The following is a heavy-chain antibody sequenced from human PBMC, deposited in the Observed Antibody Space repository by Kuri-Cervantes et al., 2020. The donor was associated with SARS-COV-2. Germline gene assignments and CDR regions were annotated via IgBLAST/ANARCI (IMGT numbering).Heavy chain of an antibody. D-gene: IGHD6-19*01. CDR1: GLILSRYG. CDR2: IGYDGSRK. J-gene: IGHJ4*02. CDR3: AKEGSRGWYGGD. Sequence: GGFLRLSCEAPGLILSRYGMHWVRQAPGKGLEWVAAIGYDGSRKHYSDSLKGRFTISRDNSQNTVYLQMSPLRDDDTAVYYCAKEGSRGWYGGDWGQGALVTVSS. V-gene: IGHV3-30*18.